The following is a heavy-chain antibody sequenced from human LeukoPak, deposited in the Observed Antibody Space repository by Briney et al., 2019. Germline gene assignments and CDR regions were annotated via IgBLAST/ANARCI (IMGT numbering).Heavy chain of an antibody. V-gene: IGHV1-2*02. J-gene: IGHJ4*02. Sequence: ASVKVSCKASGYTFTAYYIHWVRPAPGQGLEWMGWINPNSGGTNYAQNFQGRVTVTRDTSISTAYMELSSLTSDDTALYYCAREFIVGATVDYWGQGTLVTVSS. D-gene: IGHD1-26*01. CDR1: GYTFTAYY. CDR2: INPNSGGT. CDR3: AREFIVGATVDY.